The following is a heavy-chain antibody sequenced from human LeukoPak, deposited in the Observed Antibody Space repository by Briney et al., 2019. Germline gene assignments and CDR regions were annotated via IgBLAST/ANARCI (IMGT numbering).Heavy chain of an antibody. CDR2: IDYSGRT. CDR3: AVGVGEGYYYYYMDV. J-gene: IGHJ6*03. Sequence: PSQRLSLTCTVSGGSISSLYCSWVRPPPGKGREWIGYIDYSGRTNYNTSLRTRVTISVDTSQQQFSLKLSSVPAAATAVYYCAVGVGEGYYYYYMDVWGKGTTVTISS. V-gene: IGHV4-59*01. CDR1: GGSISSLY. D-gene: IGHD3-10*01.